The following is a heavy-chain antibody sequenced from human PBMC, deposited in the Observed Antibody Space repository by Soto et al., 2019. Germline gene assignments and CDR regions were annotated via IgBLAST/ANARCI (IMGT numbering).Heavy chain of an antibody. CDR3: AIDPSGSSWSDWFDP. Sequence: ASVKVSCKASGGTFSSYAISWVRQAPGQGLEWMGGIIPIFGTANYAQKFQGRVTITADESTSTAYMELSSLRSEDTAVYYCAIDPSGSSWSDWFDPWGQGTLVTVSS. CDR1: GGTFSSYA. J-gene: IGHJ5*02. CDR2: IIPIFGTA. D-gene: IGHD6-13*01. V-gene: IGHV1-69*13.